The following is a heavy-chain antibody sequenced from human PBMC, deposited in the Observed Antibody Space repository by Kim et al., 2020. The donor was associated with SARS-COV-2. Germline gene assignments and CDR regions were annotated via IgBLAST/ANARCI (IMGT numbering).Heavy chain of an antibody. V-gene: IGHV1-69*13. CDR2: IIPIFGTA. J-gene: IGHJ6*02. CDR3: ARWARGGSYYPFGGYYYYGMDV. Sequence: SVKVSCKASGGTFSSYAISWVRQAPGQGLEWMGGIIPIFGTANYAQKFQGRVTITADESTSTAYMELSSLRSEDTAVYYCARWARGGSYYPFGGYYYYGMDVWGQGTTVTVSS. CDR1: GGTFSSYA. D-gene: IGHD1-26*01.